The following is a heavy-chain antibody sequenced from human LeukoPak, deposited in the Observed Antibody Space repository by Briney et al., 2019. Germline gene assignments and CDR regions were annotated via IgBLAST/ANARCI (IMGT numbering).Heavy chain of an antibody. CDR2: IYSGGST. CDR1: GFTVSSNY. CDR3: ARVSGDWFDP. J-gene: IGHJ5*02. V-gene: IGHV3-53*04. Sequence: PGGSLRLSCAASGFTVSSNYMSWVRQAPGKGLEWVSVIYSGGSTYYADSVKGRFTISRHNSKNTLYLQKNSLRAEDTAVYYCARVSGDWFDPWGQGTLVTVSS. D-gene: IGHD3-10*01.